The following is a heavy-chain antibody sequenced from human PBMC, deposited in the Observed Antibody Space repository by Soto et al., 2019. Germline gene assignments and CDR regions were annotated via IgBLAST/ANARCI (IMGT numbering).Heavy chain of an antibody. Sequence: GESLKVSCKPSGDRFSDYFVGWVLQMPGKGLRWMGIIYPVDSDSRYSPSFQGHVTISADTSITTAYLQWNSLKASDTPFYYCSRVYDGSSGFDFDPWGQGTLVTVSS. D-gene: IGHD3-22*01. CDR1: GDRFSDYF. J-gene: IGHJ5*02. CDR3: SRVYDGSSGFDFDP. CDR2: IYPVDSDS. V-gene: IGHV5-51*06.